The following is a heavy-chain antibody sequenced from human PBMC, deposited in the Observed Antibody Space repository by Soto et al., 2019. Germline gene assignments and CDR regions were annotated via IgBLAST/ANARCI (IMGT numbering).Heavy chain of an antibody. J-gene: IGHJ3*02. D-gene: IGHD2-21*02. CDR3: AIRVVTAPSGDDAFDI. CDR1: GFTFSSYA. CDR2: ISGSGGST. Sequence: GESLKISCAASGFTFSSYAMSWVRQAPGKGLEWVSAISGSGGSTYYADSVKGRFTISRDNSKNTLYLQMNSPRAEDTAVYYCAIRVVTAPSGDDAFDIWGQGTMVTVSS. V-gene: IGHV3-23*01.